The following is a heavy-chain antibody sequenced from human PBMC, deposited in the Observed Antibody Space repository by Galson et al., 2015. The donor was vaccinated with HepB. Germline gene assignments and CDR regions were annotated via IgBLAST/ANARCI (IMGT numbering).Heavy chain of an antibody. CDR1: GFTFSSYG. V-gene: IGHV3-33*01. D-gene: IGHD5-24*01. CDR3: ARERDGYNFEDFGVDY. CDR2: IWYDGSNK. Sequence: SLRLSCAASGFTFSSYGMHWVRQAPGKGLEWVAVIWYDGSNKYYADSVKGRFTISRDNSKNTLYLQMNSLRAEDTAVYYCARERDGYNFEDFGVDYWGQGTLVTVSS. J-gene: IGHJ4*02.